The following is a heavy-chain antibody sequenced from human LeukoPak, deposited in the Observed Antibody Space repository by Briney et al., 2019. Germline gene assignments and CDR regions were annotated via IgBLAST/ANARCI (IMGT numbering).Heavy chain of an antibody. CDR3: AKGNRLGGSYGYWYYFDY. CDR1: GFTFSSYA. V-gene: IGHV3-23*01. D-gene: IGHD3-16*01. CDR2: ISGSGGST. J-gene: IGHJ4*02. Sequence: PGGSLRLSCAASGFTFSSYAMSWVRQAPGKGLKWVSAISGSGGSTYYADSVKGRFTISRDNSKNTLYLQMNSLRAEDTAVYYCAKGNRLGGSYGYWYYFDYWGQGTLVTVSS.